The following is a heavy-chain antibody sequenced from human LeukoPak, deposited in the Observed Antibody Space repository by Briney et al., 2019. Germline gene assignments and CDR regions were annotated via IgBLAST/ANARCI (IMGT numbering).Heavy chain of an antibody. Sequence: GGSLRLSCAASGFTFSRYSMSWVRQAPGKGLEWLSYITSSSNTIYYADSVKGRFTISRDNTKDSLYLQMDSLRAEDTAVYYCATDLTGEEDYWGQGTLVTVSS. CDR2: ITSSSNTI. CDR3: ATDLTGEEDY. J-gene: IGHJ4*02. CDR1: GFTFSRYS. D-gene: IGHD7-27*01. V-gene: IGHV3-48*04.